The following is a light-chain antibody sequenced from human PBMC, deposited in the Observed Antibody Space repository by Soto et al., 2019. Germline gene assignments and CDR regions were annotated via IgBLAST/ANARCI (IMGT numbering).Light chain of an antibody. V-gene: IGLV2-14*03. CDR3: SSYTSISTYV. Sequence: QSALTQPASVSGSPGQSITISCTGTSSDVGGYDFVSWYQHHPGKAPRLMIYDFSHRPSGVSDRFSASKSGNTASLTISGLLAEDEADYYCSSYTSISTYVFGTGTKLTVL. J-gene: IGLJ1*01. CDR1: SSDVGGYDF. CDR2: DFS.